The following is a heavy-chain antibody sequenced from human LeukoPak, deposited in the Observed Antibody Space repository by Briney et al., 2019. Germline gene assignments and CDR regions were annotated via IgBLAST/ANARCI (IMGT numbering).Heavy chain of an antibody. D-gene: IGHD2-2*03. J-gene: IGHJ6*02. Sequence: ASVKVSCKASGYTFTSYGISWVRQAPGQGLGWMGWISAYNGNTNYAQKLQGRVTMTTDTSTSTAYMELRSLRSDDTAVYYCARYSFGYCSSTSCYSLFSGMDVWGQGTTVTVSS. CDR1: GYTFTSYG. CDR2: ISAYNGNT. CDR3: ARYSFGYCSSTSCYSLFSGMDV. V-gene: IGHV1-18*01.